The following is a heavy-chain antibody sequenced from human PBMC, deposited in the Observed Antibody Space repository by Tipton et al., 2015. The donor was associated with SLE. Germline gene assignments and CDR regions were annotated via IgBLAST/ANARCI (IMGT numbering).Heavy chain of an antibody. J-gene: IGHJ4*02. Sequence: SLRLSCAASGFTFSSYAMHWVRQAPGKGLEWVAVISYDGSNKYYADSVKGRFTISRDNSNNTQYLQMNSLRAEDTAVYYCARDLGEYQLLLFYWGQGTLVTVSS. V-gene: IGHV3-30-3*01. CDR2: ISYDGSNK. CDR3: ARDLGEYQLLLFY. D-gene: IGHD2-2*01. CDR1: GFTFSSYA.